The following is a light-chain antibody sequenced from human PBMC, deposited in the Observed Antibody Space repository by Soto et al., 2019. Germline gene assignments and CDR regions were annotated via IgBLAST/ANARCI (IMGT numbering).Light chain of an antibody. CDR1: QTVIRNY. V-gene: IGKV3-20*01. CDR2: GAS. CDR3: QQHGTSTIT. J-gene: IGKJ5*01. Sequence: IVLTQSPDTPSLSPGERATLSCRASQTVIRNYLAWHQQKHGQTPRLLVYGASSGATGIPDRFSGSASGTDCAITISRLEKEDGAVYYCQQHGTSTITFGQGTRLENK.